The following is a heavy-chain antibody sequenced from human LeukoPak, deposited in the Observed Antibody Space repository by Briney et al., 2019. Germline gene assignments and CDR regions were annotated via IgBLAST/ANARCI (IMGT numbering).Heavy chain of an antibody. V-gene: IGHV3-33*06. J-gene: IGHJ4*02. CDR1: GLTFSSYG. CDR3: AKSGDDYGDYY. Sequence: GGSLRLSCAASGLTFSSYGMHWVRQAPGKGLVWVAVIWYDGSNKYYADSVKGRFTISRDNSKNTLYLQMNSLRAEDTAVYYCAKSGDDYGDYYWGQGTLVTVSS. CDR2: IWYDGSNK. D-gene: IGHD4-17*01.